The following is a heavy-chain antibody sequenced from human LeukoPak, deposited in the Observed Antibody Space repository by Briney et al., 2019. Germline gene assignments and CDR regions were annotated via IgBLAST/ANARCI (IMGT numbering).Heavy chain of an antibody. J-gene: IGHJ4*02. CDR3: AREEVYSYPVVAATRSFDY. CDR2: INPSGGST. D-gene: IGHD2-15*01. CDR1: GYTFTSYY. V-gene: IGHV1-46*01. Sequence: GASVKVSCKASGYTFTSYYMHWVRQAPGQGLEWMGIINPSGGSTSYAQKFQGRVTMTRDTSTSTVYMELSSLRSEDTAVYYCAREEVYSYPVVAATRSFDYWGQGTPVTVSS.